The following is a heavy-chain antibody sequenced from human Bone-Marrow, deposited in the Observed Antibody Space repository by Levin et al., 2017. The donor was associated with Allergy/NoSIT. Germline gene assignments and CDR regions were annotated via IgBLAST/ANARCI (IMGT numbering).Heavy chain of an antibody. V-gene: IGHV1-46*01. CDR3: ASLGWELPPPVFSGDAFDS. Sequence: GESLKISCKASGYTFTSYYMHWVRQAPGQGLEWMGIINPSGGSTSYAQKFQGRVTMTRDTSTSTVYMELSSLRSEDTAVYYCASLGWELPPPVFSGDAFDSWGQGTMVTVSS. CDR1: GYTFTSYY. CDR2: INPSGGST. D-gene: IGHD1-26*01. J-gene: IGHJ3*02.